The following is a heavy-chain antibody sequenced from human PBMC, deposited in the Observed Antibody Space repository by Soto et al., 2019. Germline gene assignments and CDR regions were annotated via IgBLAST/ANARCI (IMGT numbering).Heavy chain of an antibody. D-gene: IGHD4-17*01. V-gene: IGHV2-5*02. J-gene: IGHJ4*02. CDR1: GFSLSTSGVG. CDR2: IYWDDDK. Sequence: QITLKESGPTLVKPTQTLTLTCTFSGFSLSTSGVGVGWIRQPPGKALEWLALIYWDDDKRYRPSLKSRLTITTDTSKNQVVLTMTNMDPVDTAPYYCAHRRNYGDYVDYWGQGTLVTVSS. CDR3: AHRRNYGDYVDY.